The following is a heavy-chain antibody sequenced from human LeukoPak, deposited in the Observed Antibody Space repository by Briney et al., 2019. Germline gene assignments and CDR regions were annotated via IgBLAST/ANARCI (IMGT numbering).Heavy chain of an antibody. Sequence: SGGSLRLSCAASGFTFSSYAMSWVRQAPGKGLEWVSAISGSGGSTYYADSAKGRFTISRDNSKNTLYLQMNSLRAEDTAVYYCAKDHRIAVAGGFDYWGQGTLVTVSS. D-gene: IGHD6-19*01. CDR3: AKDHRIAVAGGFDY. V-gene: IGHV3-23*01. CDR1: GFTFSSYA. J-gene: IGHJ4*02. CDR2: ISGSGGST.